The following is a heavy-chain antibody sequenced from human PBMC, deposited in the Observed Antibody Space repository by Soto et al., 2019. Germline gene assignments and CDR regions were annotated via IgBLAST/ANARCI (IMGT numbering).Heavy chain of an antibody. D-gene: IGHD1-26*01. J-gene: IGHJ3*02. CDR3: ARSVNSIVKDAIFFHI. Sequence: GESLKISCKGSGYSFTSYWIGWVRQMPGKGLEWMGIIYPGDSDTRYSPSFQGQVTISADKSISTAYLQWSSLKASDTAMYYCARSVNSIVKDAIFFHIGGKGTMVTV. CDR1: GYSFTSYW. V-gene: IGHV5-51*01. CDR2: IYPGDSDT.